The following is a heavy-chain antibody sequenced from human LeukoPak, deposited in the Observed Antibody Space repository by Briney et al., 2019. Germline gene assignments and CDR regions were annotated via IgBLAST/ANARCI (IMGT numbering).Heavy chain of an antibody. CDR2: TYYRCKWSN. D-gene: IGHD2-2*01. CDR1: GNTVSSNRAA. Sequence: SQTLSLTCATSGNTVSSNRAAWNWISQSPSRGLQWLRRTYYRCKWSNDYALSVKSRITTNPDTSKNQFSLQLKFVTPEDTAVYYCARLVGDQVVYWGQGTLVTVSS. J-gene: IGHJ4*02. V-gene: IGHV6-1*01. CDR3: ARLVGDQVVY.